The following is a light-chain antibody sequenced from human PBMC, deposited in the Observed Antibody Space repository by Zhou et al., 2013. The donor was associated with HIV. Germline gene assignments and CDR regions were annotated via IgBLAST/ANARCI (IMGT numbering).Light chain of an antibody. CDR2: GAS. J-gene: IGKJ4*01. V-gene: IGKV3D-15*02. CDR3: QQYGSSPRALT. CDR1: QSVSSN. Sequence: EIVMTQSPATLSVSPGGRATLSCRASQSVSSNLAWYQQRPGQPPRLVIYGASNRATGIPARFSGSGSGTDFTLTISSLEPEDFAVYYCQQYGSSPRALTFGGGTKVEIK.